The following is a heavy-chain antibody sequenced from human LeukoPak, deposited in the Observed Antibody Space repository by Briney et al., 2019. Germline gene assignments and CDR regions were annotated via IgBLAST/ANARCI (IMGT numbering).Heavy chain of an antibody. CDR2: INPSGGST. Sequence: ASVKVSCKASGYTFTGYYMHWVRQAPGQGLEWMGWINPSGGSTSYAQKFQGRVTMTRDTSTSTVYMELSSLRSEDTAVYYCARDYCGGDCYPAYYFDYWGQGTLVTVSS. CDR1: GYTFTGYY. J-gene: IGHJ4*02. CDR3: ARDYCGGDCYPAYYFDY. V-gene: IGHV1-46*01. D-gene: IGHD2-21*02.